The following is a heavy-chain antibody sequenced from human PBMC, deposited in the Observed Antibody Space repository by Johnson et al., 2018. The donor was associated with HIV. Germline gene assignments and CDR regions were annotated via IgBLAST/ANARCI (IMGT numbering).Heavy chain of an antibody. CDR1: GFTFRSYA. Sequence: QVQLVESGGGVVQPGGSLRLSCAASGFTFRSYAMHWVRQAPGKGLEWVANIRPDGSNKYYADSVKGRITISRDNSKNTLYLQMNSLRAEDTAVYYCARGKSYDIYPAFDIWGQGTMVTVSS. CDR3: ARGKSYDIYPAFDI. J-gene: IGHJ3*02. D-gene: IGHD3-9*01. V-gene: IGHV3-30*02. CDR2: IRPDGSNK.